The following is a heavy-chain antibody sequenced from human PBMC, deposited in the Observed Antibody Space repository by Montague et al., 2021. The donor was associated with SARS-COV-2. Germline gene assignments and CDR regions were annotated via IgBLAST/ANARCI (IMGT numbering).Heavy chain of an antibody. CDR2: IYHTGST. J-gene: IGHJ2*01. D-gene: IGHD2-21*01. CDR3: ARDRGWGSRGAGYIDL. CDR1: GGERKSKNKY. Sequence: TLSLTCTGEGGERKSKNKYWTWIRQHPGKCLEWIGYIYHTGSTYYNPSLQSRLRTSVDTSKNEFSLTLTSVTAADTSIYYCARDRGWGSRGAGYIDLWGRGTLVTVSS. V-gene: IGHV4-31*03.